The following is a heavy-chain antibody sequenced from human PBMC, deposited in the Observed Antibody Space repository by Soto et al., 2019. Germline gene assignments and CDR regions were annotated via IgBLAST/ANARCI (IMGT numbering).Heavy chain of an antibody. Sequence: HPGGSPRLSCAVSGFTLSRSAMSWVRQAPGKGLEWVSRISVSGGSTYYAGSVKGRFTISRDNSKNTLYLQMNSLRAEDTAVYYCAKDFKAAGYFDYWGQGTLVTVSS. J-gene: IGHJ4*02. CDR3: AKDFKAAGYFDY. CDR2: ISVSGGST. D-gene: IGHD6-13*01. CDR1: GFTLSRSA. V-gene: IGHV3-23*01.